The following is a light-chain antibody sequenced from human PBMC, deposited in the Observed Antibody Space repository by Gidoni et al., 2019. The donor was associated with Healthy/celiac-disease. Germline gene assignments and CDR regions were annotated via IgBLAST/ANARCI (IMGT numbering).Light chain of an antibody. CDR2: AAS. CDR1: QSISSY. CDR3: QQSYSTPRT. V-gene: IGKV1-39*01. Sequence: DIHMTQSPSFLSASVGDRVTITCRASQSISSYLNWYQQKPGKAPKLLIYAASSLQSGVPSRFSGSGSGTDFTLTISSLQPEDFATYYCQQSYSTPRTFGQXTKLEIK. J-gene: IGKJ2*02.